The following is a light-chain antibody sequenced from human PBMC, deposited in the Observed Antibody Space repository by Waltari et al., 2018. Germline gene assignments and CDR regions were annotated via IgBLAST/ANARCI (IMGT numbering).Light chain of an antibody. V-gene: IGKV3-20*01. CDR1: QTVSTTA. CDR3: QQYDGIVVT. Sequence: EIVLTQSPGPLSLSPGDRATLSCRASQTVSTTALSWYQQKPGQANRVLIYSTYNRATGIPDRFSGSGSGTDFTLTINSLAPEDFAMYYCQQYDGIVVTFGGGTKVEI. J-gene: IGKJ4*01. CDR2: STY.